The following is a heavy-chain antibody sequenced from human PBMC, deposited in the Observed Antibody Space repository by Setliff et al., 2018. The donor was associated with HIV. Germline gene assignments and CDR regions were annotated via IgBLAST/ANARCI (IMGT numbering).Heavy chain of an antibody. CDR1: GFTFNKYV. Sequence: PGGSLRLSCAASGFTFNKYVMGWVRQAPGKGLEWVSTIYSGGSTYHTDSVKGRVTLSRDTSKNTLFLQMNSLTPEDTAVYYCAKPRLYNSALENWGQGTLVTVSS. D-gene: IGHD1-1*01. J-gene: IGHJ4*02. V-gene: IGHV3-23*05. CDR3: AKPRLYNSALEN. CDR2: IYSGGST.